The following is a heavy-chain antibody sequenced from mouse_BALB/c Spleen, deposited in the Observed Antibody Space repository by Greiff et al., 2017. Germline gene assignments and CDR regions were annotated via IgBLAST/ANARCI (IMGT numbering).Heavy chain of an antibody. J-gene: IGHJ4*01. CDR1: GFTFSSYT. Sequence: EVQLVESGGGLVQPGGSLKLSCAASGFTFSSYTMSWVRQTPEKRLEWVAYISNGGGSTYYPDTVKGRFTISRDNAKNTLYLQMSSLKSEDTAMYYCARKTADYAMDYWGQGTSVTVSS. CDR3: ARKTADYAMDY. D-gene: IGHD1-2*01. V-gene: IGHV5-12-2*01. CDR2: ISNGGGST.